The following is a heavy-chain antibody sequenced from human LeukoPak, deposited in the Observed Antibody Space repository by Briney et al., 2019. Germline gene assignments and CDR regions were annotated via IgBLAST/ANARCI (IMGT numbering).Heavy chain of an antibody. CDR3: ARRSLRISSGSTIDY. CDR1: GGTFSSYA. CDR2: MNPNSGNT. V-gene: IGHV1-8*02. D-gene: IGHD3-22*01. J-gene: IGHJ4*02. Sequence: ASVKVSCKASGGTFSSYAISWVRQATGQGLEWMGWMNPNSGNTGYAQKFQGRVTMTRNTSISTAYMELSSLRSEDTAVYYCARRSLRISSGSTIDYWGQGTLVTVSS.